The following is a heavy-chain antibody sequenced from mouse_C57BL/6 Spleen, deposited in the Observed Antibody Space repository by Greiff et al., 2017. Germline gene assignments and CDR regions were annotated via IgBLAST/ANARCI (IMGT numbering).Heavy chain of an antibody. J-gene: IGHJ3*01. D-gene: IGHD1-1*01. CDR3: ARGTTVENPWFAY. V-gene: IGHV1-64*01. CDR2: IHPNSGST. CDR1: GYTFTSYW. Sequence: QVQLQQPGAELVKPGASVKLSCKASGYTFTSYWMHWVKQRPGQGLEWIGMIHPNSGSTNYNEKFKSKATLTVDKSSSTAYMQLSSLTSEDSAVYYCARGTTVENPWFAYWGQGTLVTVSA.